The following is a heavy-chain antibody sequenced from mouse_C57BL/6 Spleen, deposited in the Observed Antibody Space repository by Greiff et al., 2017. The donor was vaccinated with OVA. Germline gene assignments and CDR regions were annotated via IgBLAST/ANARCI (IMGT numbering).Heavy chain of an antibody. CDR1: GYTFTDYY. Sequence: VKLVESGAELVRPGASVKLSCKASGYTFTDYYINWVKQRPGQGLEWIARIYPGSGNTYYNEKFKGKATLTAEKSSSTAYMQLSSLTSEDSAVYFCARRGIYGNPFAYWGQGTLVTVSA. CDR3: ARRGIYGNPFAY. V-gene: IGHV1-76*01. J-gene: IGHJ3*01. CDR2: IYPGSGNT. D-gene: IGHD2-1*01.